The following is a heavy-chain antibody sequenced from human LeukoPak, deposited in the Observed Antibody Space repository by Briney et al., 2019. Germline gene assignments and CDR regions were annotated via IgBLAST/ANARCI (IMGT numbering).Heavy chain of an antibody. D-gene: IGHD3-10*01. CDR1: GGSISTNY. J-gene: IGHJ6*02. CDR3: ARHKGSGSYYIYYGMDV. V-gene: IGHV4-59*08. CDR2: IDYSGTT. Sequence: KTSETLSLTCTVSGGSISTNYWGWIRQPPGKGLEWIGYIDYSGTTNYNPSLKSRVSISADTSKNQFSLKLTSVTAADTAVYYCARHKGSGSYYIYYGMDVWGQGSTVTVSS.